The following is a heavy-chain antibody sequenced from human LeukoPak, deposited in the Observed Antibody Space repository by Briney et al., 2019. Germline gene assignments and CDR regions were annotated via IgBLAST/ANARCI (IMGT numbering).Heavy chain of an antibody. CDR2: IYYSGST. J-gene: IGHJ3*02. CDR1: GGSISSSVYY. CDR3: ARAAAARRSDAFDI. V-gene: IGHV4-39*07. D-gene: IGHD6-6*01. Sequence: SETLSLTCTVSGGSISSSVYYWGWIRQPPGKGLEWIGSIYYSGSTNYNPSLKSRVTISVDTSKNQFSLKLSSVTAADTAVYYCARAAAARRSDAFDIWGQGTMVTVSS.